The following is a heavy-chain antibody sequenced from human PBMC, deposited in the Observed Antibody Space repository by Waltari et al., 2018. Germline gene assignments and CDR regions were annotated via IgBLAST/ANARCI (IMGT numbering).Heavy chain of an antibody. Sequence: QLQLQESGPGLVKPSETLSLTCTVSGGSISSSSYYWGWIRKPPGKGLEWIGSIYYSGSTYYNPSLKSRVTISVDTSKNQFSLKLSSVTAADTAVYYCARLLGIAVAGTIDYWGQGTLVTVSS. V-gene: IGHV4-39*01. CDR3: ARLLGIAVAGTIDY. D-gene: IGHD6-19*01. CDR1: GGSISSSSYY. J-gene: IGHJ4*02. CDR2: IYYSGST.